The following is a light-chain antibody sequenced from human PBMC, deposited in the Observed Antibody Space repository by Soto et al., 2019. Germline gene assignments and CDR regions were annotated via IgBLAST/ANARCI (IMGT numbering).Light chain of an antibody. V-gene: IGLV2-8*01. Sequence: QSALTQPPSASGSPGQSVTISCTGTSSDVGAYKYVSGYQQYLGKAPKLMISEVTKRPSGVPDRFSGSKSGNTASLTVSGLQDEDEADYYCTSYVGNDIWVFGGGTKLTVL. J-gene: IGLJ3*02. CDR3: TSYVGNDIWV. CDR2: EVT. CDR1: SSDVGAYKY.